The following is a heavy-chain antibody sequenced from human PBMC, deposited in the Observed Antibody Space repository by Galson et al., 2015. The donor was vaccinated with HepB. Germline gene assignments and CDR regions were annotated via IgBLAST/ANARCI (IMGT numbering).Heavy chain of an antibody. J-gene: IGHJ6*02. V-gene: IGHV3-7*03. Sequence: SLRLSCAASGFTFSSYWMSWVRQAPGKGLEWVANIKQDGSEKYYVDSVKGRFTISRDNAKNSLYLQMNSLRAEDTAVYYCARRRITIFGALDPGYGMDVWGQGTTVTVSS. CDR2: IKQDGSEK. D-gene: IGHD3-3*01. CDR1: GFTFSSYW. CDR3: ARRRITIFGALDPGYGMDV.